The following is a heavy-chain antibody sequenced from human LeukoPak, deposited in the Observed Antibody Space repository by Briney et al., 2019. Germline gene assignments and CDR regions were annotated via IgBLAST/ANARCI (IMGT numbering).Heavy chain of an antibody. D-gene: IGHD3-22*01. CDR3: ARDPTHLYYYDSSGYCY. CDR1: GYTFTGYY. Sequence: ASVKVSCKASGYTFTGYYTHWVRQAPGQGLEWMGWINPNSGGTNYAQKFQGRVTMTRDTSISTAYMELSRPRSDDTAVYYCARDPTHLYYYDSSGYCYWGQGTLVTVSS. CDR2: INPNSGGT. V-gene: IGHV1-2*02. J-gene: IGHJ4*02.